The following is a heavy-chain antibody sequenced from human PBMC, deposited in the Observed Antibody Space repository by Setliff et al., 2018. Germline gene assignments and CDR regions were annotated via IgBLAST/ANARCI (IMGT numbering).Heavy chain of an antibody. CDR1: GGSISSSNW. V-gene: IGHV4-4*02. J-gene: IGHJ4*02. CDR2: IYHSGST. D-gene: IGHD7-27*01. CDR3: ATNFCKLPQLGIYGYFDY. Sequence: SETLSLTCAVSGGSISSSNWWSWVRQPPGKGLEWIGEIYHSGSTNYNPSLKTRVTMSLDKSKNQFSLKLTSVTAADTAVYYCATNFCKLPQLGIYGYFDYWGQGALVTVSS.